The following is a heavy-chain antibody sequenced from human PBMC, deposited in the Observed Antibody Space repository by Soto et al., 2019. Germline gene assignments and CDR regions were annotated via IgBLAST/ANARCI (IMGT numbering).Heavy chain of an antibody. CDR3: ARNMGLDY. V-gene: IGHV4-34*01. CDR2: VNHSGEA. D-gene: IGHD1-26*01. Sequence: PSETLSLTCGVYGGSFRNYYWIWVRQPPGKGLEWIGEVNHSGEATYNPSLQSRITISLDTSNNQFSLKMTSVTAADTAVYYCARNMGLDYWGQGTLVTVSS. J-gene: IGHJ4*02. CDR1: GGSFRNYY.